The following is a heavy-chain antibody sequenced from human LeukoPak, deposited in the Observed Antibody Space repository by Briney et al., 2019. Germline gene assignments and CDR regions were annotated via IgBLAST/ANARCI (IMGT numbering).Heavy chain of an antibody. D-gene: IGHD2-2*01. Sequence: PSQTLSLTCTVSGGSISSGDYYWSWIRQPPGKGLEWIGYIYYSGGTYYNPSLKSRVTISVDTSKNQFSLKLSSVTAADTAIYYCARDCSTASCYVYWGQGTLVTVSS. J-gene: IGHJ4*02. V-gene: IGHV4-30-4*01. CDR2: IYYSGGT. CDR1: GGSISSGDYY. CDR3: ARDCSTASCYVY.